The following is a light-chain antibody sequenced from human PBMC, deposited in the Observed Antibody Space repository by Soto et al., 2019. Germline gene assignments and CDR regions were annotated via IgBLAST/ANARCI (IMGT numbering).Light chain of an antibody. CDR1: QSVSSN. V-gene: IGKV3-11*01. J-gene: IGKJ1*01. Sequence: EIVLTQSPATLSLSPGERATLSCRASQSVSSNLVWYQQKPGQAPRLLIYDASNSATGIPARFSGSGSGTDFSLTISSLEPEDFAVYYCHQRSNWETLGQGTKVEIK. CDR2: DAS. CDR3: HQRSNWET.